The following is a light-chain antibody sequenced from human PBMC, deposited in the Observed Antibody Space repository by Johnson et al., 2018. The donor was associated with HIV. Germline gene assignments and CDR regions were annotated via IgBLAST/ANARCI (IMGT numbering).Light chain of an antibody. CDR1: SSNIGNNY. J-gene: IGLJ1*01. CDR2: DNN. Sequence: QSVLTQPPSVSAAPGQKVTISCSGSSSNIGNNYVSWYQQLPGTAPKLLIYDNNTRPSGIPDRFSGSKSGTSATLGITGLPTGDQADYYCGAWDSSRSAVFGTGAKVTVL. CDR3: GAWDSSRSAV. V-gene: IGLV1-51*01.